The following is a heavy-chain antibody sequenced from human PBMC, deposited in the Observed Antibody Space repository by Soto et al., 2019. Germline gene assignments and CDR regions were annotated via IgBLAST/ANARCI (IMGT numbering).Heavy chain of an antibody. D-gene: IGHD6-19*01. J-gene: IGHJ5*02. CDR1: GYTFTSYG. V-gene: IGHV1-18*01. Sequence: ASVKVSCKASGYTFTSYGISWVRQAPGQGLEWMGWISAYNGNTNYAQKLQGRVTMTTDTSTSTAYMELRSLRSGDTAVYYCARSSSGWYSNWFDPWGQGTLVTVPQ. CDR3: ARSSSGWYSNWFDP. CDR2: ISAYNGNT.